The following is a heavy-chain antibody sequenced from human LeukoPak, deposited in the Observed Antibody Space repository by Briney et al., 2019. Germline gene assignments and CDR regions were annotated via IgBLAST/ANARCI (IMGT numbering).Heavy chain of an antibody. D-gene: IGHD2-15*01. CDR3: ASGGGPLYCSGGSCYSDYYYYMDV. Sequence: GASVKVSCKASGGTFSSYAISWVRQAPGQGLEWMGGIIPIFGTANYAQKFQGRVTITAVESTSTAYMELSSLRSEDTAVYYCASGGGPLYCSGGSCYSDYYYYMDVWGKGTTVTISS. CDR1: GGTFSSYA. J-gene: IGHJ6*03. CDR2: IIPIFGTA. V-gene: IGHV1-69*13.